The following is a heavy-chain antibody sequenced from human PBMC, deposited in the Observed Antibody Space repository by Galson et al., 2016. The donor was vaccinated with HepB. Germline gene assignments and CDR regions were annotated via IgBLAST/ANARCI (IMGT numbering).Heavy chain of an antibody. V-gene: IGHV3-9*01. J-gene: IGHJ4*02. CDR3: AKDQGRWLRAFPHS. CDR2: ISWNSGRI. D-gene: IGHD5-24*01. Sequence: SLRLSCAASGFTFDEYAMHWVRQVPGKGLEWVSGISWNSGRIAYADSVKGRFTISRDNARNSLFLQMNSLRVEDTAFYYCAKDQGRWLRAFPHSWGQGTLVTVSS. CDR1: GFTFDEYA.